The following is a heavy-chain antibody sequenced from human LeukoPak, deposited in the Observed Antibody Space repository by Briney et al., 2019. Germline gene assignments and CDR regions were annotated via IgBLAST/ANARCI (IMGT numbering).Heavy chain of an antibody. CDR3: ARGRGYYDSSQYYYFDY. CDR1: GGSISSGGYY. V-gene: IGHV4-31*03. J-gene: IGHJ4*02. D-gene: IGHD3-22*01. Sequence: SETLSLTCTVSGGSISSGGYYWSWIPQHPGKGLDWIGNIYYSGSTYYNPSLKSRVTISVDTSKNQFSLKLSSVTAADTAVYYCARGRGYYDSSQYYYFDYWGQGTLVTVSS. CDR2: IYYSGST.